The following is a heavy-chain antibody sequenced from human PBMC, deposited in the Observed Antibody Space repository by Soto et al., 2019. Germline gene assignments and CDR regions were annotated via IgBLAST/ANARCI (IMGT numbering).Heavy chain of an antibody. V-gene: IGHV3-11*01. D-gene: IGHD3-22*01. J-gene: IGHJ4*02. CDR3: ARVRGDSSGSYYFDY. CDR1: GFSLTDYY. Sequence: QDQLMESGGGLVKPGGSLRLSCAVSGFSLTDYYMTWIRQAPGKGLEWVSHITSSATAKHYADSVKGRFTISKDNAENSLYLQMNSLRAEDTAMYYCARVRGDSSGSYYFDYWGQGTLVTVSS. CDR2: ITSSATAK.